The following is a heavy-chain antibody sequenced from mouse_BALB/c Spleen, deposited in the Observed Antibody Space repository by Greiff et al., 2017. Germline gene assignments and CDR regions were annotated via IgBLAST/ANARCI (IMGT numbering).Heavy chain of an antibody. Sequence: QVQLQQSGAELVRPGASVTLSCTASGYTFTDYEMHWVKQTPVHGLEWIGAIDPETGGTAYNQKFKGKATLTADKSSSTAYMELRSLTSEDSAVYDCTRGERDLGCFDYWGQGTLVTVSA. V-gene: IGHV1-15*01. CDR1: GYTFTDYE. D-gene: IGHD3-1*01. CDR3: TRGERDLGCFDY. CDR2: IDPETGGT. J-gene: IGHJ3*01.